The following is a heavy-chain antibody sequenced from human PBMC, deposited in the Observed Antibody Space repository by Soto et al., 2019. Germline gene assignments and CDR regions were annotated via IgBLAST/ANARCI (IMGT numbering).Heavy chain of an antibody. Sequence: QVQLVQSGTEVKKPGASVRVSCKASGYTFTTFGISWVRQAPGQGLEWMGWISAQNGNTKFPQKFQGRVTLTTDPSTTTAYMDLRSLRSDDTAVYFCDRQFYASSYLGYWGQGTQVTVYS. CDR1: GYTFTTFG. CDR2: ISAQNGNT. CDR3: DRQFYASSYLGY. D-gene: IGHD3-22*01. J-gene: IGHJ4*02. V-gene: IGHV1-18*01.